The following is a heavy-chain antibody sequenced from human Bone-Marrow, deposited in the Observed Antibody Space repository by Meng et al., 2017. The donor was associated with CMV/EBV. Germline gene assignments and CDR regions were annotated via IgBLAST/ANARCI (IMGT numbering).Heavy chain of an antibody. D-gene: IGHD6-19*01. CDR2: IYYSGST. Sequence: TVSGGSISSFYWSWIRQPPGKGLEWIGYIYYSGSTNYNPSLQSRVTISVDTSKNQFSLKLSSVTAADTAVYYCARTGYSSGWFSVDYWGQGTLVTVSS. J-gene: IGHJ4*02. CDR3: ARTGYSSGWFSVDY. V-gene: IGHV4-59*01. CDR1: GGSISSFY.